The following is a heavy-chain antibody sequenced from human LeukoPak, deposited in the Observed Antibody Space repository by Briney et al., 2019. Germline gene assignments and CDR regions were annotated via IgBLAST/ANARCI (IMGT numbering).Heavy chain of an antibody. D-gene: IGHD5-24*01. CDR1: GGTFSSYA. V-gene: IGHV1-69*04. Sequence: SVKVSCKASGGTFSSYAISWVRQAPGQGLEWMGRIIPILGIANYAQKFQGRVTITADKSTSTAYMELSSLRSEDTAVYYCARSGGSRDGYNLDYWGQGTLVTVSS. CDR3: ARSGGSRDGYNLDY. CDR2: IIPILGIA. J-gene: IGHJ4*02.